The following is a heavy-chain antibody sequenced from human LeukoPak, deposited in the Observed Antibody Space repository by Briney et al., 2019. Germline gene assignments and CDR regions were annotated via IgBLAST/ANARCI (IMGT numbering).Heavy chain of an antibody. CDR2: IYTSGNT. V-gene: IGHV4-4*07. CDR3: AGKLYFEY. CDR1: GGSISSYY. Sequence: TSETLSLTCTVSGGSISSYYWSWIRQPAGKGLEWIGRIYTSGNTDYNPSLKSRVTMSLDTSKNQFSLRLSSVTAADTAVYYCAGKLYFEYWGQGTLVTVPS. J-gene: IGHJ4*02.